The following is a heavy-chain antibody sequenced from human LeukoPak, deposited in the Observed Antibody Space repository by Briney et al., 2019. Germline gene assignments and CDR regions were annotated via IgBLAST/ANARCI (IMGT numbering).Heavy chain of an antibody. J-gene: IGHJ4*02. Sequence: GASVKVSCKASGGTFSSYAISWVRQAPGQGLEWMGGIIPIFGTANHAQKFQGRVTITTDESTSTAYMELSSLRSEDAAVYYCARGGFYCSSTSCYFDYWGQGTLVTVSS. CDR3: ARGGFYCSSTSCYFDY. D-gene: IGHD2-2*01. CDR1: GGTFSSYA. V-gene: IGHV1-69*05. CDR2: IIPIFGTA.